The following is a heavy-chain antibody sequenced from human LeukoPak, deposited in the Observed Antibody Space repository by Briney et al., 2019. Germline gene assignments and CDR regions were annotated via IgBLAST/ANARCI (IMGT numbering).Heavy chain of an antibody. CDR2: INNDGTRT. D-gene: IGHD6-13*01. V-gene: IGHV3-74*01. CDR1: GFTFNNYW. Sequence: GGSLRLSCAASGFTFNNYWMHWVRQVPGKGLVWVSRINNDGTRTNYVDSAKGRFTISRDNAKNSLYLQMDSLRAEDTAVFYCARETDGDSSTWYLPYYFDYWGQGALVTVSS. J-gene: IGHJ4*02. CDR3: ARETDGDSSTWYLPYYFDY.